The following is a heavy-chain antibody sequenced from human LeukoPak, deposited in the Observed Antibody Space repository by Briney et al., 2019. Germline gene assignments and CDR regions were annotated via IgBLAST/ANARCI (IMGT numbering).Heavy chain of an antibody. J-gene: IGHJ3*02. Sequence: GGSLRLSCTASGFTFGDYAMSWVRQAPGKGLEWVGFIRSKAYGGTTEYAASVKGRFTISRDDSKSIAYLQMNSLKTEDTAVYYCTRVAEYCSSTSCRGGAFDIWGQGTMVTVSS. V-gene: IGHV3-49*04. CDR2: IRSKAYGGTT. D-gene: IGHD2-2*01. CDR3: TRVAEYCSSTSCRGGAFDI. CDR1: GFTFGDYA.